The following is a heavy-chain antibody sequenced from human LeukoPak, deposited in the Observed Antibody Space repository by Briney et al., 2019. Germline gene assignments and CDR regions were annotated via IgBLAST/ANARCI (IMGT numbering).Heavy chain of an antibody. CDR3: ARGAPGSYCSGGSCPYFDY. J-gene: IGHJ4*02. CDR2: VNPNSGHT. Sequence: GASVKVSCKASGYTFTSYDINWVRQATGQGLEWMGLVNPNSGHTGYAQKFQGRVTMTRNTSISTAYMELSSLTSEDTAVYYCARGAPGSYCSGGSCPYFDYWGQGTLVSVSS. V-gene: IGHV1-8*01. CDR1: GYTFTSYD. D-gene: IGHD2-15*01.